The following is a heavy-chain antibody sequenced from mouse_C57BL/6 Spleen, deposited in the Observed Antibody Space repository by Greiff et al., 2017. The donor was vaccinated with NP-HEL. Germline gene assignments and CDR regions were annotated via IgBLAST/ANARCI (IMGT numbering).Heavy chain of an antibody. CDR3: AREEDSSGYEAY. CDR2: IYPGDGDT. D-gene: IGHD3-2*02. Sequence: QVQLQQSGPELVKPGASVKISCKASGYAFSSSWMNWVKQRPGKGLEWIGRIYPGDGDTNYNGKFKGKATLTADKSSSTAYMQLSSLTSEDSAVYFCAREEDSSGYEAYWGKGTLVTVSA. CDR1: GYAFSSSW. J-gene: IGHJ3*01. V-gene: IGHV1-82*01.